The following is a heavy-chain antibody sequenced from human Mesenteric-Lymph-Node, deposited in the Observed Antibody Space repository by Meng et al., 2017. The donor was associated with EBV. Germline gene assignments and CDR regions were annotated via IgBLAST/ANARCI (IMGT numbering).Heavy chain of an antibody. CDR3: ARSYDSSGYQFDP. CDR1: GGSISSGGYY. Sequence: QVQLQESGPGLVKPSQXLSLTRAVSGGSISSGGYYWSWIRQPPGKGLEWVVYISDGGNTYYNPSLKSRLSISVDTSKNQFSLKLTSVTAADTAVYYCARSYDSSGYQFDPWGQGTLVTVSS. CDR2: ISDGGNT. J-gene: IGHJ5*02. D-gene: IGHD3-22*01. V-gene: IGHV4-30-4*01.